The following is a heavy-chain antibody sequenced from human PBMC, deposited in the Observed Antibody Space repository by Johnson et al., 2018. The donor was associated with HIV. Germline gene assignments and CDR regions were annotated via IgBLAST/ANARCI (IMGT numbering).Heavy chain of an antibody. CDR2: IYSGGST. J-gene: IGHJ3*02. CDR3: ARSKDCSGGSCPDGFDI. CDR1: GFTVSTNY. V-gene: IGHV3-66*01. Sequence: VQLVESGGGLVHPGGSLRLSCTASGFTVSTNYMSWVRQAPGKGLEWVSVIYSGGSTYYADSVKGRFALPRDNSKNTLYLQMNSLRAEDTAVYYCARSKDCSGGSCPDGFDIWGQGTMVIVSS. D-gene: IGHD2-15*01.